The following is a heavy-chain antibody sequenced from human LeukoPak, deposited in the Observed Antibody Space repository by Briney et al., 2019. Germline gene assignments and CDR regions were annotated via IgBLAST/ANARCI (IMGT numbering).Heavy chain of an antibody. D-gene: IGHD1-26*01. CDR1: GYTSTSYD. Sequence: ASVKLSCKASGYTSTSYDINWVRQATGQGLEWMGWMNPNSGNTGYAQKFQGRVTMTRNTSISTAFMELSSLRSEDTAVYYCARTPSRMGAVYYYGMDVWGQGTTVTVSS. V-gene: IGHV1-8*01. CDR2: MNPNSGNT. CDR3: ARTPSRMGAVYYYGMDV. J-gene: IGHJ6*02.